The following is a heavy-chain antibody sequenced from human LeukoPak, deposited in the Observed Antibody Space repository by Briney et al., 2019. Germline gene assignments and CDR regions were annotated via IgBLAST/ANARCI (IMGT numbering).Heavy chain of an antibody. CDR3: SRDPRHNDF. J-gene: IGHJ4*02. Sequence: GGSLRLSCAASGFLFSDSYMTWIRQAPGKGLELLSYISGSSSDVNYIDSVRGRFTISRDNAKNSLYLHMNSLTVEDTAVYYCSRDPRHNDFWGQGTLVTVSS. CDR1: GFLFSDSY. CDR2: ISGSSSDV. V-gene: IGHV3-11*01.